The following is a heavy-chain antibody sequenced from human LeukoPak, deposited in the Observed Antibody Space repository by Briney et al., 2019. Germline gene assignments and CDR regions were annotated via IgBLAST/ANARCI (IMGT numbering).Heavy chain of an antibody. V-gene: IGHV3-23*01. D-gene: IGHD6-19*01. Sequence: GGSLRLSCAASGFTFSSYAMSWVRRAPGKGLEWVSAISGSGGTTYYADSVKGRFTISRDNSKNTLYLQMNSLRAEDTAVYYCAKGQWLVRSLFDYWGQGTLVTVSS. CDR1: GFTFSSYA. CDR2: ISGSGGTT. CDR3: AKGQWLVRSLFDY. J-gene: IGHJ4*02.